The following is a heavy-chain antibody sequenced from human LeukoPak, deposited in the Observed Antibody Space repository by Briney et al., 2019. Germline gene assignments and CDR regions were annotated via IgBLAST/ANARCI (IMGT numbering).Heavy chain of an antibody. CDR1: GFTVSSNY. D-gene: IGHD3-16*02. J-gene: IGHJ4*02. Sequence: PGGSLRLSCAASGFTVSSNYMSWVRQAPGKGLEWVSVIYSGGSTYYADSVKGRFTISRDNSKNTLYLQMNSLRAEDTAVYYCAKMDDYVWGSYRLYYFDYWGQGTLVTVSS. CDR3: AKMDDYVWGSYRLYYFDY. V-gene: IGHV3-66*01. CDR2: IYSGGST.